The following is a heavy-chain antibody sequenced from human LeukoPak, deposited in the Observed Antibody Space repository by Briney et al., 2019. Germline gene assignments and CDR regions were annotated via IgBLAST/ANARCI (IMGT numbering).Heavy chain of an antibody. Sequence: GGSLRLSCAASGFTFSSYTMNWVRQAPGKGLEYVSSISSSSSHIYYADSVKGRFTISRDNTKSSLYLQMNSLRAEDMAVYYCARGYCGGDCYGDWGQGTLVTVPS. V-gene: IGHV3-21*01. CDR3: ARGYCGGDCYGD. CDR1: GFTFSSYT. J-gene: IGHJ1*01. CDR2: ISSSSSHI. D-gene: IGHD2-21*02.